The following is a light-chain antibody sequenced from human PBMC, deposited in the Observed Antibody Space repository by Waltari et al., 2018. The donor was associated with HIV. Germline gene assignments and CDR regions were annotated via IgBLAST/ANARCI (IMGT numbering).Light chain of an antibody. J-gene: IGLJ3*02. Sequence: QSALTQPASVSGSPGQSITISCTGTRRDDGRDNLVSLYQQHPGKAPNLMIYEGRKRPSGVSNRFSGPKSGNTASLTISGLQAEDEADYYCCSYAGSSTFNWVFGGGTKLTVL. CDR3: CSYAGSSTFNWV. V-gene: IGLV2-23*03. CDR2: EGR. CDR1: RRDDGRDNL.